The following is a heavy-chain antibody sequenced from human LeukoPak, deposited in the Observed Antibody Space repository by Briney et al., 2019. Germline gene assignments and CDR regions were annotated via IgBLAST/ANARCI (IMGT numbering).Heavy chain of an antibody. J-gene: IGHJ4*02. CDR1: GITLSNYG. D-gene: IGHD3-10*01. CDR3: AKRGVVIRVFLVGFHKEAYYFDS. CDR2: LSGSGGGT. V-gene: IGHV3-23*01. Sequence: GGSLRLSCAVSGITLSNYGMSWVRQAPGKGLEWVAGLSGSGGGTNYADSVQGRFTISRDNTKNTLYLQMNSLRAEDTAVYFCAKRGVVIRVFLVGFHKEAYYFDSWGQGALVTVSS.